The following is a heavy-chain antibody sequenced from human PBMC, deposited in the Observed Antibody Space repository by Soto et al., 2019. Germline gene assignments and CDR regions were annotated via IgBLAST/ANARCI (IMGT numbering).Heavy chain of an antibody. D-gene: IGHD5-12*01. J-gene: IGHJ3*02. CDR2: ISGSGGST. CDR3: AKDYFYDAFAPAFDI. V-gene: IGHV3-23*01. Sequence: PGGSLRLSCAASGFTFSSYGMHWVRQAPGKGLEWVSAISGSGGSTYYADSVKGRFTISRDNSKNTLYLQMNSLRAEDTAVYYCAKDYFYDAFAPAFDIWGQGTMVTVSS. CDR1: GFTFSSYG.